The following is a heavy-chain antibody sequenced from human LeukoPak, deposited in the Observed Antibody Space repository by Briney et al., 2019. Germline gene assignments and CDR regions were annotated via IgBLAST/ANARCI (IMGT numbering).Heavy chain of an antibody. V-gene: IGHV1-2*02. CDR2: INPNSGGT. D-gene: IGHD3-10*01. J-gene: IGHJ2*01. Sequence: ASVKVSCKASGYTFTSYGISWVRQAPGQGLEWMGWINPNSGGTNYAQKFQGRVTMTRDTSISTAYMELSRLRSDDTAVYYCARDPYGTWYFDLWGRGTLVTVSS. CDR1: GYTFTSYG. CDR3: ARDPYGTWYFDL.